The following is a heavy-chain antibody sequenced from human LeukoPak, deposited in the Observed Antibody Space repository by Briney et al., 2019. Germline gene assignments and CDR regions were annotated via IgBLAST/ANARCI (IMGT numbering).Heavy chain of an antibody. Sequence: ASVKVSCKASGYTFTGYYMHWVRQAPGQGLEWMGWINPNSGGTNYAQKFQGWVTMTRDTSISTAYMELSRLRSDDTAVYYCARELSATATTHFDYWGQGTLVTVSS. V-gene: IGHV1-2*04. CDR2: INPNSGGT. J-gene: IGHJ4*02. CDR3: ARELSATATTHFDY. CDR1: GYTFTGYY. D-gene: IGHD5-24*01.